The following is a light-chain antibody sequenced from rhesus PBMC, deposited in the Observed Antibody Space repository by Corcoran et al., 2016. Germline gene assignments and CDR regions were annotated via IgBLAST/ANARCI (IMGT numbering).Light chain of an antibody. J-gene: IGKJ2*01. CDR1: QNIYSN. CDR2: AAS. Sequence: DIQMTQSPSALSASVGDRVTISCRASQNIYSNLAWYQQKPGKAPKLLIYAASSLQTGIPSRFSGSGSGTVFTLTISSLQPEDSAAYYCQHYYDTPYSFGQGTKVEIK. CDR3: QHYYDTPYS. V-gene: IGKV1S8*01.